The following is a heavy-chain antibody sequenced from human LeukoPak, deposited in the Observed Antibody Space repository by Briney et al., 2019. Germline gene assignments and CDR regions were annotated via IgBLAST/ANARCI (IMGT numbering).Heavy chain of an antibody. J-gene: IGHJ4*02. CDR1: GFTFSDSH. V-gene: IGHV3-11*04. Sequence: PGGSLRLSCAASGFTFSDSHMTWIRQAPGKGLEWVSYISSSGRTTYYADSVKGRVTISRDNAKNSLYLQMNSLRAEDTAMYYCARDRPGTVTTFDYWGQGTLVTVSA. CDR2: ISSSGRTT. D-gene: IGHD4-17*01. CDR3: ARDRPGTVTTFDY.